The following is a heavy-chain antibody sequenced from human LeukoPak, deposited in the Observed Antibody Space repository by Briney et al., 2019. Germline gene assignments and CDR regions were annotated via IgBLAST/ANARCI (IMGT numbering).Heavy chain of an antibody. CDR1: GGTFSSYT. V-gene: IGHV1-69*02. CDR2: IIPILGIA. Sequence: SVKVSCKASGGTFSSYTISWVRQAPGQGLEWMGRIIPILGIANYAQKFHGRVTITADKSTSTAYMELSSLRSEDTAVYYCASLGEIAGTAMAQSFDYWGQGTLVTVSS. D-gene: IGHD5-18*01. CDR3: ASLGEIAGTAMAQSFDY. J-gene: IGHJ4*02.